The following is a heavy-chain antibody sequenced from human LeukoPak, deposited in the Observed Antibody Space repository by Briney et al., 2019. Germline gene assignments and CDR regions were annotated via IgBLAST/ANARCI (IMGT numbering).Heavy chain of an antibody. CDR2: ISSSSSTI. CDR1: GFTFSSYA. J-gene: IGHJ6*02. D-gene: IGHD5-12*01. Sequence: GGSLRLSCAASGFTFSSYAMSWVRQAPGKGLEWVSYISSSSSTIYYADSVKGRFTISRDNAKNSLYLQMNSLRDEDTAVYYCARVGRYSGYDFYYYYGMDVWGQGTTVTVSS. CDR3: ARVGRYSGYDFYYYYGMDV. V-gene: IGHV3-48*02.